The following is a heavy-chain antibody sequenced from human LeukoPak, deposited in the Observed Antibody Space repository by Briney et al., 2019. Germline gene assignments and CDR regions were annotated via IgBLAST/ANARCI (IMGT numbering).Heavy chain of an antibody. CDR1: GGSISSYY. CDR2: IYYSGST. Sequence: PSETLSLTCTDSGGSISSYYWSWMRQPPGKGLEWIGYIYYSGSTNYNPSLKSRVTISVDTSKNQFSLKLSSLTAADTAVYYCARGTYGSSWHLEHLHYWGQGTLVTVSS. D-gene: IGHD6-13*01. V-gene: IGHV4-59*01. CDR3: ARGTYGSSWHLEHLHY. J-gene: IGHJ4*02.